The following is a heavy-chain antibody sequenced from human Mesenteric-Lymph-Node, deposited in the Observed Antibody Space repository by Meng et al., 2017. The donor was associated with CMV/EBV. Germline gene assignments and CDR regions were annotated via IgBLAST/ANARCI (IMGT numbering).Heavy chain of an antibody. Sequence: GESLKISCAASGFTFSSHAMSWVRQAPGKGLEWVSAISGSGGSTYYADSVKGRFTISRDNSKNTLYLQMNSLRAEDTAVYYCAKGWYYDSSGYSDYWGQGTLVTVSS. D-gene: IGHD3-22*01. V-gene: IGHV3-23*01. CDR3: AKGWYYDSSGYSDY. CDR2: ISGSGGST. CDR1: GFTFSSHA. J-gene: IGHJ4*02.